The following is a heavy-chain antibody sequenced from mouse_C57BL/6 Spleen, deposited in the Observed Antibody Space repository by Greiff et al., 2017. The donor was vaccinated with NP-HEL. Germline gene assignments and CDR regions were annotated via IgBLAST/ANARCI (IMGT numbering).Heavy chain of an antibody. J-gene: IGHJ2*01. Sequence: EVKLMESGGGLVKPGGSLKLSCAASGFTFSDYGMHWVRQAPEKGLEWVAYISSGSSTIYYADTVKGRFTISRDNAKNTLFLQMTSLRSEDTAMYYCARGNWDHYFDYWGQGTTLTVSS. V-gene: IGHV5-17*01. CDR2: ISSGSSTI. D-gene: IGHD4-1*01. CDR1: GFTFSDYG. CDR3: ARGNWDHYFDY.